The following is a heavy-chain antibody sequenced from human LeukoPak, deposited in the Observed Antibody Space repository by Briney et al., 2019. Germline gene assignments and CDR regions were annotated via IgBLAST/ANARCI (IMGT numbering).Heavy chain of an antibody. CDR1: GFTFSSYG. Sequence: GGSLRLSCAASGFTFSSYGMHWVRQAPGKGLEWVAFIRYDGSNKYYADSVTGRFTISRDNSKNTLYLQMNSLRAEDTAVYYCAKDSYRYCSSTSCYAFDIWGQGTMVTVSS. CDR3: AKDSYRYCSSTSCYAFDI. D-gene: IGHD2-2*01. J-gene: IGHJ3*02. V-gene: IGHV3-30*02. CDR2: IRYDGSNK.